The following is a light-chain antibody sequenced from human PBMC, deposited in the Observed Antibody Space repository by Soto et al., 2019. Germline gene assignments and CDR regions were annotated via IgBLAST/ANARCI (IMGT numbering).Light chain of an antibody. CDR3: QQYYNWPRT. CDR1: QSVSSR. J-gene: IGKJ1*01. Sequence: EIVLTQSPATLSVSPLERVTLXCRASQSVSSRLAWYQQKPGQSPRLLIYGASTRATGIPARFSGSGSGTEFTLTISSLQPEDFAVYYCQQYYNWPRTFGQGTKVDI. V-gene: IGKV3-15*01. CDR2: GAS.